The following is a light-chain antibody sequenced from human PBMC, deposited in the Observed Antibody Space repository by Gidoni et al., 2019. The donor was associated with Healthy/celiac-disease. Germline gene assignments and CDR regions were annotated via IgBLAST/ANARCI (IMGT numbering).Light chain of an antibody. CDR1: PSVSSSY. CDR2: GAS. CDR3: QQYGSP. V-gene: IGKV3-20*01. Sequence: EIVLTQSPGTLSLSPGERATLSCRASPSVSSSYLAWYQQKPGQAPRLLIYGASSRATGIPDRFSGSGSGTDFTLTISRLEPEDFAVYYCQQYGSPFGQGTKVEIK. J-gene: IGKJ1*01.